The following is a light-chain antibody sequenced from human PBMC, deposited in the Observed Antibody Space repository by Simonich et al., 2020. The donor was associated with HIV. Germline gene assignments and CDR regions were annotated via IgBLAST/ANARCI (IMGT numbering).Light chain of an antibody. CDR3: QQYYSTPT. V-gene: IGKV1-NL1*01. CDR1: KDISNS. CDR2: AAS. J-gene: IGKJ4*01. Sequence: DIQMTQSPSSLSASVGNRVTITCRASKDISNSLVWYQQKPGKTPKLLLYAASRLESGVPTRFSGSGSETDYTLTISSLQPEDFAAYYCQQYYSTPTFGEGTKVEIK.